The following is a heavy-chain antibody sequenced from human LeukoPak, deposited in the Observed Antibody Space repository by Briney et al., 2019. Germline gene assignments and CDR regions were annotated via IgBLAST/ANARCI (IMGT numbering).Heavy chain of an antibody. V-gene: IGHV4-59*01. CDR2: IFYSGST. Sequence: SETLSLTCSVSGGSISTYYWSCIRQPPGKGLEWVGNIFYSGSTNYNPSLKSRVTISLDTSKNQFSLKLTSVTAADTAVYFCASVGLAHVFDIWGQGTMVTVSS. CDR3: ASVGLAHVFDI. J-gene: IGHJ3*02. CDR1: GGSISTYY.